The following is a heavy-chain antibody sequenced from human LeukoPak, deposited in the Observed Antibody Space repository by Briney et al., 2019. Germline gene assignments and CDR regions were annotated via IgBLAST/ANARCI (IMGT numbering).Heavy chain of an antibody. CDR3: ARLRGTIFGVEIKQFYYYYGMDV. CDR1: GYTFTSYD. CDR2: MNPNSGNT. V-gene: IGHV1-8*01. J-gene: IGHJ6*02. D-gene: IGHD3-3*01. Sequence: ASVKVSCKASGYTFTSYDINWVRQATGQGLEWMGWMNPNSGNTGYAQKFQGRVTMTRNTSISTAYMELSSLRSEDTAVYYCARLRGTIFGVEIKQFYYYYGMDVWGQGTTVTVSS.